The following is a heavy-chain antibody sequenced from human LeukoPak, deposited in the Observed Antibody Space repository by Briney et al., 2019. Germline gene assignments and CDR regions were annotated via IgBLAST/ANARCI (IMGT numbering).Heavy chain of an antibody. CDR2: ISYDGSNK. J-gene: IGHJ4*02. V-gene: IGHV3-30*04. CDR1: GFTFSSYA. Sequence: GGSLRLSCAASGFTFSSYAMHWVRQAPGKGLEWVAVISYDGSNKYYADSVKGRFTISRDNSKNTLYLQMNSLRAEDTAVYYCARKDDYGDYFDYWGQGTLVTVSS. D-gene: IGHD4-17*01. CDR3: ARKDDYGDYFDY.